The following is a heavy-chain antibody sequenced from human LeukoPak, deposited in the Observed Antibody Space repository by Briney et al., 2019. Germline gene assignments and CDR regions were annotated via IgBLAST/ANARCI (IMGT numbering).Heavy chain of an antibody. Sequence: GGSLRLSCAASASAFALSSYSMNWVRQAPGKGLEWVSSISSSSSYIYYADSLKGRFTISRDNAKDSLYLQMNSLRAEDTAVYYCARDLTGSRTFDYWGQGTLVTVSS. D-gene: IGHD1-26*01. CDR1: AFALSSYS. V-gene: IGHV3-21*01. CDR3: ARDLTGSRTFDY. J-gene: IGHJ4*02. CDR2: ISSSSSYI.